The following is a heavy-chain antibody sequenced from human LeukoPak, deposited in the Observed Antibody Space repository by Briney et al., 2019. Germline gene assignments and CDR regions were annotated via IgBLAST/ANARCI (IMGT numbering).Heavy chain of an antibody. D-gene: IGHD6-13*01. V-gene: IGHV1-2*04. CDR1: GYTFTGYY. CDR2: INPNSGGT. J-gene: IGHJ4*02. Sequence: ASVKVSCKASGYTFTGYYMHWVRQAPGQGLEWMGWINPNSGGTNYAQKFQGWVTMTRDTSISTAYMELSRLRSDDTAVYYCARTPPSVAAAGKAFDYWGQGTLVTVSS. CDR3: ARTPPSVAAAGKAFDY.